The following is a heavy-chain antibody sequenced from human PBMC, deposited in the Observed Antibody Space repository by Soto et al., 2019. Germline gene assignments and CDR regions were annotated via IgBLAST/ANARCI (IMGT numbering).Heavy chain of an antibody. J-gene: IGHJ3*01. CDR2: IYYSGST. CDR3: ARLISATDAFDF. V-gene: IGHV4-59*08. D-gene: IGHD2-15*01. Sequence: SETLSLTCTVSGGSISSYYWSWIRQPPGKGLEWIGYIYYSGSTNYNPSLKSRVTISVDTSKNQFSLKLSSETAADTAVYYCARLISATDAFDFWGQGTLVTVSS. CDR1: GGSISSYY.